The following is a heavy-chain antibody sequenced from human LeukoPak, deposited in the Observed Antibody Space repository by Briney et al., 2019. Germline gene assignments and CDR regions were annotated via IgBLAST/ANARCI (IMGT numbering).Heavy chain of an antibody. Sequence: PGGSLRLSCGASGFTVSTHYMSWVRQAPGKGLEWVSIIYSGGSTYYADSVKGRFTISRDNSKNTLYLQMNSLRAEDTAVYYCASYRYGSSFAFDIWGQGTMVTVSS. V-gene: IGHV3-66*01. J-gene: IGHJ3*02. CDR2: IYSGGST. CDR3: ASYRYGSSFAFDI. D-gene: IGHD6-6*01. CDR1: GFTVSTHY.